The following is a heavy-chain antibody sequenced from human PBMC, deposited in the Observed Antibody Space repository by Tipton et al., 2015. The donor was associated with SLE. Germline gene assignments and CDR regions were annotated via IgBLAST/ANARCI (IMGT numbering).Heavy chain of an antibody. Sequence: QLVQSGAEVKKSGASVKVSCKASGYTFTNYALHWVRQAPGQTFEWMGWINAYNGNTKYAQKLQGRVTMTTDTSTSTAYMELRSLRSDDTAVYYCVRDVKGLDVDYWGPGTLLTVSS. CDR3: VRDVKGLDVDY. V-gene: IGHV1-18*01. CDR2: INAYNGNT. CDR1: GYTFTNYA. D-gene: IGHD5-12*01. J-gene: IGHJ4*02.